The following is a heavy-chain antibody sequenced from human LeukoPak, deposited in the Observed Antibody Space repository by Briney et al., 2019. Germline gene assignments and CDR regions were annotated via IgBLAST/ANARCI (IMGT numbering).Heavy chain of an antibody. D-gene: IGHD4-17*01. J-gene: IGHJ2*01. V-gene: IGHV4-4*07. Sequence: PSETLSLTCTVSGGSISSYYWSWIRQPAGKGLEWIGRIYTSGSTNYNPSLKSRVTMSVDTSKNQFSLKLSSVTAADTAVYYCARESVQDGDYMWYFDLWGRGTLVTVSS. CDR3: ARESVQDGDYMWYFDL. CDR1: GGSISSYY. CDR2: IYTSGST.